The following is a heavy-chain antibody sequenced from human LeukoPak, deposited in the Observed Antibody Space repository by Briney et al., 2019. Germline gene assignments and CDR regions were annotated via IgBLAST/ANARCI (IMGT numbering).Heavy chain of an antibody. V-gene: IGHV1-69*13. Sequence: GASVKVSCKASGGTFSSYAISWVRQAPGQGLEWMGGIIPIFGTANYAQKFQGRVTITADESTSTAYMELSSLRSEDTAVYYCARDGLDSGSSSAAFDIWGQGTMVTVSS. CDR3: ARDGLDSGSSSAAFDI. D-gene: IGHD3-10*01. CDR2: IIPIFGTA. CDR1: GGTFSSYA. J-gene: IGHJ3*02.